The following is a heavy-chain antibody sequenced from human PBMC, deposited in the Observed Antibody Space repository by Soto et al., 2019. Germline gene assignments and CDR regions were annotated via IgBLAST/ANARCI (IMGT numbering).Heavy chain of an antibody. CDR3: ARGAPQELE. D-gene: IGHD1-7*01. CDR1: GYTFTTYH. V-gene: IGHV1-18*01. Sequence: QVQLVQSGAEVKKPGASVKVSCKASGYTFTTYHISWVRQAPGQGLEWMGWISAYNGNTNYAQKLQGRVTMTTDTSTSTASVEQRRRRSDDPAVYYCARGAPQELEWGHGTVVTVSS. J-gene: IGHJ4*01. CDR2: ISAYNGNT.